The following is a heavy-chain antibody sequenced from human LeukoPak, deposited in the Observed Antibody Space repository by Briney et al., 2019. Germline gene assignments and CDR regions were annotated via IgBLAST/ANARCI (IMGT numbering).Heavy chain of an antibody. Sequence: GGSLRLSCAASGFTFSSYSMNWVRQALGKGLEWVSYITSSSSTIYYADSVKGRFTISRDNAKNSLYLQMNSLRDEDTAVYYCARGARYYDSSWGQGTLVTVSS. CDR1: GFTFSSYS. D-gene: IGHD3-22*01. J-gene: IGHJ4*02. CDR2: ITSSSSTI. CDR3: ARGARYYDSS. V-gene: IGHV3-48*02.